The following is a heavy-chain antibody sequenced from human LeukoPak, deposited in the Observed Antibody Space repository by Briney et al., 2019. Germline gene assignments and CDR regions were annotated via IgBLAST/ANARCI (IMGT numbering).Heavy chain of an antibody. CDR2: IYYSGST. J-gene: IGHJ5*02. D-gene: IGHD6-13*01. CDR3: ARGCSAGTPHKWFDP. Sequence: KPSETLSLTCTVSGGSISGYYWSWIRQPPGKGLEWIGYIYYSGSTNYNPSLKSRVTISVDTSKNQFSLKLSSVTAADTAVYYCARGCSAGTPHKWFDPWGQGTLVTVSS. V-gene: IGHV4-59*01. CDR1: GGSISGYY.